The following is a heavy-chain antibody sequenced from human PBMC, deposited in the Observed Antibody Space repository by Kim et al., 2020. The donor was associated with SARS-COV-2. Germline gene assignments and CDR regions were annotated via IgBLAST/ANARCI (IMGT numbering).Heavy chain of an antibody. Sequence: GGSLRLSCAASGFTVSSNYMSWVRQAPGNGLEWVSVISSGGSTYYADSVKGRFTISRHNSKNTLYLQMNSLRAEDTAVYYCAIGIAAASYYGMDVWGQGTTVTVSS. J-gene: IGHJ6*02. CDR2: ISSGGST. D-gene: IGHD6-13*01. CDR3: AIGIAAASYYGMDV. CDR1: GFTVSSNY. V-gene: IGHV3-53*04.